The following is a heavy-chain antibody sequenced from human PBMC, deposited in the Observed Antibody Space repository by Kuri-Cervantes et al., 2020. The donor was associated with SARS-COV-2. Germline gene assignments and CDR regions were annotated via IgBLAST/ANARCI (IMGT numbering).Heavy chain of an antibody. V-gene: IGHV3-48*01. Sequence: GESLKISCAASGFTFSSYAMSWVRQAPGKGLEWVSYISSSSSTIYYADSVKGRFTISRDNAKNSLYLQMNSLRAEDTAVYYCAELGMGPVDYWGQGTLVTVSS. CDR2: ISSSSSTI. J-gene: IGHJ4*02. CDR3: AELGMGPVDY. CDR1: GFTFSSYA. D-gene: IGHD7-27*01.